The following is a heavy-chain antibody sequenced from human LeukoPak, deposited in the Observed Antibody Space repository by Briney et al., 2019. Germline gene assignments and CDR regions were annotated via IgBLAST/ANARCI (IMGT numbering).Heavy chain of an antibody. CDR3: ARDMTTVTMVPDAFDI. Sequence: GGSLRLSCEASGFTFRSHWMSWVRQAPGKGLEWVSSISGSSGYKYYADSVKGRFTISRDNAKNSLYLQMNSLGAEDTALYFCARDMTTVTMVPDAFDIWGQGTMVTVSS. J-gene: IGHJ3*02. CDR2: ISGSSGYK. D-gene: IGHD4-17*01. V-gene: IGHV3-21*03. CDR1: GFTFRSHW.